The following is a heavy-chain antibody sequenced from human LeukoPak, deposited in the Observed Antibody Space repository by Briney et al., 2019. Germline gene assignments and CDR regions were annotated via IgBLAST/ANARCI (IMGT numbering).Heavy chain of an antibody. Sequence: PGGSLRLSCAVSGFTFSDYYMSWIRQAPGKGLEWVSAISGSGGSTYYADSVKGWFTISRDNSKNTLYLQMNSLRAEDTAVYYCAKYFKGWFGELVPAYWGQGTLVTVSS. CDR1: GFTFSDYY. D-gene: IGHD3-10*01. CDR3: AKYFKGWFGELVPAY. CDR2: ISGSGGST. J-gene: IGHJ4*02. V-gene: IGHV3-23*01.